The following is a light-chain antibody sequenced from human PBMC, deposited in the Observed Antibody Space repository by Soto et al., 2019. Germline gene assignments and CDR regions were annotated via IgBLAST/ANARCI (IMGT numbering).Light chain of an antibody. J-gene: IGKJ4*01. CDR2: WAS. CDR1: RNLLYSANNKNY. Sequence: DIVMTQSPDSLAVSLGERATISCRSSRNLLYSANNKNYLAWYQHKMGQSPKLLISWASTRESGVPDRVSGSGSGTDFTLTINSLQAEDVATYYCQQFERYPSTFGGGTKVNIK. CDR3: QQFERYPST. V-gene: IGKV4-1*01.